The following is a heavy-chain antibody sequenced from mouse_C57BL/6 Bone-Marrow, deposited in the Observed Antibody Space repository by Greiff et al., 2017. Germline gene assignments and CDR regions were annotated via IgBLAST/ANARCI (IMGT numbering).Heavy chain of an antibody. J-gene: IGHJ3*01. D-gene: IGHD1-1*01. CDR2: ISSGSSTI. CDR1: GFTFSDYG. Sequence: EVKLVESGGGLVKPGGSLKLSCAASGFTFSDYGMHWVRQAPEKGLEWVAYISSGSSTIYYADTVKGRFTISRDNAKNTLFLQMTSLRSEDTAMYYCARDSPYYYGSSWFAYWGQGTLVTVSA. CDR3: ARDSPYYYGSSWFAY. V-gene: IGHV5-17*01.